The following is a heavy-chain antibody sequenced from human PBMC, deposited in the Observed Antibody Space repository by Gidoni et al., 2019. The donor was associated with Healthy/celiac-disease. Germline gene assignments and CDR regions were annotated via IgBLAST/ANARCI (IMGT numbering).Heavy chain of an antibody. Sequence: EVQLLESGGGLVQRGGSLRLSWAASGFTFSSQAMSWVRQAPGKGREWVSAISGRGGSPYYADSVKGRFTISRDHSKNTLYLQMNSLRAEDTAVYYCAKGTYSSSWYKGYYYGMDVWGQGTTVTVSS. CDR1: GFTFSSQA. J-gene: IGHJ6*02. D-gene: IGHD6-13*01. V-gene: IGHV3-23*01. CDR2: ISGRGGSP. CDR3: AKGTYSSSWYKGYYYGMDV.